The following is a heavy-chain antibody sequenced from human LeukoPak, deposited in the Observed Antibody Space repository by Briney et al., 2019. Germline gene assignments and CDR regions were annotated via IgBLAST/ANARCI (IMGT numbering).Heavy chain of an antibody. D-gene: IGHD3-22*01. J-gene: IGHJ6*02. CDR2: INHSGST. CDR3: ARDNDTDGMDV. Sequence: SETLSLTCTVSGGSISSYYWSWIRQPPGKGLEWIGEINHSGSTHYNPSLKSRVTISVDTSKNQFSLKLSSVTAADTAVYYCARDNDTDGMDVWGQGTTVTVSS. CDR1: GGSISSYY. V-gene: IGHV4-34*01.